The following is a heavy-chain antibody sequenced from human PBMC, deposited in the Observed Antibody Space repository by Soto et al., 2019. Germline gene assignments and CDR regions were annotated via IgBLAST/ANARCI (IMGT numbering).Heavy chain of an antibody. J-gene: IGHJ6*02. CDR1: GGSISSYY. CDR2: IYYSGST. V-gene: IGHV4-59*08. Sequence: PSETLSLTCTVSGGSISSYYWSWIRQPPGKGLEWIGYIYYSGSTNYNPSLKSRVTISVDTSKNQFSLKLSSVTAADTAVYYCAGSGYYHNSCMDVRGQGTTVTVSS. CDR3: AGSGYYHNSCMDV. D-gene: IGHD3-22*01.